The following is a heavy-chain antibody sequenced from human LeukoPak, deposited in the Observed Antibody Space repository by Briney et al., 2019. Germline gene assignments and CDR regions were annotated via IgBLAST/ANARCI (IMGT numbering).Heavy chain of an antibody. J-gene: IGHJ6*02. CDR3: ARAPLCSSTSCYSGYYGMDV. CDR1: GGSFSGYY. CDR2: INHSGST. Sequence: PSETLSLTCAVYGGSFSGYYWSWIRQPPGKGLEWIGEINHSGSTNYNPSLKSRVTISVDTSKNQFSLKLSSVTAADTAVYYCARAPLCSSTSCYSGYYGMDVWGQGTTVTVSS. V-gene: IGHV4-34*01. D-gene: IGHD2-2*01.